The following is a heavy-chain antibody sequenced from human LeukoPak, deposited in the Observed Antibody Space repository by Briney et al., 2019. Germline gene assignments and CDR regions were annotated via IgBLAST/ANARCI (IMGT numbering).Heavy chain of an antibody. CDR3: ARGPRPDSSGSDY. CDR2: IYHSGST. J-gene: IGHJ4*02. CDR1: GGSISSGGYS. V-gene: IGHV4-30-2*01. Sequence: SQTLSLTCAVSGGSISSGGYSWSWIRQPPGKGLEWIGYIYHSGSTYYNPSLKSRVTISVDRSKNQFSLKLSSVTAADTAVYYCARGPRPDSSGSDYWGQGTLVTVSS. D-gene: IGHD3-22*01.